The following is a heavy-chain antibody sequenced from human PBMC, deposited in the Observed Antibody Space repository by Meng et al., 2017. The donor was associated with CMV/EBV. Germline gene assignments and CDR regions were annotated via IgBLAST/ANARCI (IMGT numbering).Heavy chain of an antibody. Sequence: GESLKISCAGSGFTFSRYEMSWVRQAPGKGLEWVSYISNTGSTFYYADSVKGRFTISRDNAKNSLYLRMNSLRAEDTAVYYCARWEQGVRPSNDYWGQGTLVTVSS. J-gene: IGHJ4*02. CDR2: ISNTGSTF. CDR3: ARWEQGVRPSNDY. V-gene: IGHV3-48*03. CDR1: GFTFSRYE. D-gene: IGHD1/OR15-1a*01.